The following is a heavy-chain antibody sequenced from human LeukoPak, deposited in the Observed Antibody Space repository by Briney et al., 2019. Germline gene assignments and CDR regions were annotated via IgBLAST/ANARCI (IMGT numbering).Heavy chain of an antibody. CDR3: ARGPSIVVVPAAFLYDY. CDR2: INHSGST. V-gene: IGHV4-34*01. J-gene: IGHJ4*02. CDR1: GGSFSGYY. Sequence: KPSETLSLTCAVYGGSFSGYYWSWIRQPPGKGLEWIGEINHSGSTNYNPSLKSRFTISVDTSKNQFSLKLSSVTAADTAGYYCARGPSIVVVPAAFLYDYWGQGTLVTVSS. D-gene: IGHD2-2*01.